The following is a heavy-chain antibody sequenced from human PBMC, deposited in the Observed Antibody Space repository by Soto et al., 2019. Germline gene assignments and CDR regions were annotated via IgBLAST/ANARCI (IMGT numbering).Heavy chain of an antibody. D-gene: IGHD4-17*01. CDR1: GFSFSRYT. CDR2: IHPGDSNT. V-gene: IGHV5-51*01. J-gene: IGHJ6*02. Sequence: GESLKISCVGSGFSFSRYTVGWVRQVPGKGLEWMGVIHPGDSNTIYSPSFQGQVTISADKSISTAYLQWSSLKASDTAMYYCTLSYGDSYYYYYGMEVWGQGTTVTVSS. CDR3: TLSYGDSYYYYYGMEV.